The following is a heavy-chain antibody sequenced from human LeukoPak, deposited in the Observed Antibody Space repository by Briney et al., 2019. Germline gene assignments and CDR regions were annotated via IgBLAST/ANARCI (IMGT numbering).Heavy chain of an antibody. CDR1: GGSISSDH. V-gene: IGHV4-59*01. CDR2: IYYSGRT. J-gene: IGHJ3*02. Sequence: PSETLSLTCSVSGGSISSDHWNWIRWTPGKGLEWIGCIYYSGRTYYNPSLKSRVTISVDMSKSQFSLRLTSVTAADTAVYYCARKNDFEIWGQGTLVTVSS. CDR3: ARKNDFEI. D-gene: IGHD2/OR15-2a*01.